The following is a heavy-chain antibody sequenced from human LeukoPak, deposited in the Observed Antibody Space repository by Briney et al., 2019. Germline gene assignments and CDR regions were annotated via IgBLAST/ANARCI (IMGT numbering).Heavy chain of an antibody. V-gene: IGHV3-49*03. CDR3: TRGSIELGYCSGGSCYDE. Sequence: GGSLRLSCTASGFTFGDYAMSWFRQAPGKGLEWVGFIRSKAYGGTTEYAASVKGRFTISRDDPKSIAYLQMNSLKTEDTAVYYCTRGSIELGYCSGGSCYDEWGQGTLVTVSS. D-gene: IGHD2-15*01. CDR2: IRSKAYGGTT. J-gene: IGHJ4*02. CDR1: GFTFGDYA.